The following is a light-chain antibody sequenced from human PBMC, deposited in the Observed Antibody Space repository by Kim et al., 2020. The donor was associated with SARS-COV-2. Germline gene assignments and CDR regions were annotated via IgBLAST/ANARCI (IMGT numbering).Light chain of an antibody. CDR1: QTIKNR. CDR2: DAT. Sequence: STRERATLACRASQTIKNRLVWYQHNPGQAPRLLIYDATTRATGVPARFIGSGSETDFTLTISSLQSEDFAVYYCQQSNDWPPLTFGQGTKVDIK. J-gene: IGKJ1*01. CDR3: QQSNDWPPLT. V-gene: IGKV3-15*01.